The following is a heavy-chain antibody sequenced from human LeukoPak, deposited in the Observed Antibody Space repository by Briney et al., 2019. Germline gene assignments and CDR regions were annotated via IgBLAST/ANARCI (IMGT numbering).Heavy chain of an antibody. D-gene: IGHD3-22*01. CDR3: ARVMGPLDYYDSSGYGHASDI. J-gene: IGHJ3*02. CDR1: GGSISSSSYY. V-gene: IGHV4-39*07. CDR2: IYYSGST. Sequence: SETLSLTCTVSGGSISSSSYYWGWIRQPPGKGLEWIGSIYYSGSTYYNPSLKSRVTISVDTSKNQFSLKLSSVTAADTAVYYCARVMGPLDYYDSSGYGHASDIWGQGTMVTVSS.